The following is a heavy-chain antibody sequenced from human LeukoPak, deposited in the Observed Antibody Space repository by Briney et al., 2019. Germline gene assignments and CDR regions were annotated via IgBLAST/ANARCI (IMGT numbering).Heavy chain of an antibody. CDR3: ARIRYCSGGSCYSGAFDI. Sequence: SETLSLTCAVYGGSFSGYYWSGIRQPPGKGLEWIGEINHSGSTNYNPSLKSRVTISVDTSKNQFSLKLSSVTAADTAVYYCARIRYCSGGSCYSGAFDIWGQGTMVTVSS. CDR2: INHSGST. J-gene: IGHJ3*02. D-gene: IGHD2-15*01. V-gene: IGHV4-34*01. CDR1: GGSFSGYY.